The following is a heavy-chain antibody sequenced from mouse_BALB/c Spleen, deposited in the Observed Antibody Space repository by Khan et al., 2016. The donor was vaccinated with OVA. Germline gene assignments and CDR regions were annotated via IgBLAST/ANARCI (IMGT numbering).Heavy chain of an antibody. J-gene: IGHJ4*01. CDR3: AKWGDLYAMDY. CDR2: IWGDGST. D-gene: IGHD2-13*01. CDR1: GFSLTSYG. V-gene: IGHV2-3*01. Sequence: VQLLETGPGLVAPSQSLSITCTVSGFSLTSYGVNWVRQPPGKGLEWLGVIWGDGSTNYRSALISSLSISKDNSKSQVFLKLHSLQTDDTATYYCAKWGDLYAMDYWGQGTAVNVSS.